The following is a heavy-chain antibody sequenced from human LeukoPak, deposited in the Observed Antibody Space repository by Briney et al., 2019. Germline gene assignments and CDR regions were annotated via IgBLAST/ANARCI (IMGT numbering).Heavy chain of an antibody. D-gene: IGHD6-13*01. J-gene: IGHJ5*02. CDR1: GGSFSGYY. Sequence: TSETLSLTCAVYGGSFSGYYWSWIRQPPGKGLEWIGEINHSGSTNSNPSLESRVTISVDTSKNQFSLKLSSVTAADTAVYYCARVGGMRPAAAKVLRANWFDPWGQGTLVTVSS. V-gene: IGHV4-34*01. CDR3: ARVGGMRPAAAKVLRANWFDP. CDR2: INHSGST.